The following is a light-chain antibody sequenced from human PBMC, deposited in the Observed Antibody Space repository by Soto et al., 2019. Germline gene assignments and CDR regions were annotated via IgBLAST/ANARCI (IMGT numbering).Light chain of an antibody. Sequence: EIVLTQSPGTLSLSPGERATLSCRASQSVSSSYLAWYQQKPGQAPRLLIYGASSRATGIPDRFSGSGSGTDFTLTISRLEPEDCAVYYCKQYGSSPLTFGGGTKGEVK. J-gene: IGKJ4*01. CDR3: KQYGSSPLT. CDR1: QSVSSSY. V-gene: IGKV3-20*01. CDR2: GAS.